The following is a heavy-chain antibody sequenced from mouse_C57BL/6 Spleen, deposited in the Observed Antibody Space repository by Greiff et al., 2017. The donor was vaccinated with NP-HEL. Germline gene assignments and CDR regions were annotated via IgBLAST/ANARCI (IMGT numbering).Heavy chain of an antibody. V-gene: IGHV1-82*01. Sequence: VQLQQSGPELVKPGASVKISCKASGYAFSSSWMNWVKQRPGKGLEWIGRIYPGDGDTNYNGKFKGKATLTADKSSSTAYMQLSSLTSEDSAVYFCARCPYDFYYFDYWGQGTTLTVSS. CDR3: ARCPYDFYYFDY. J-gene: IGHJ2*01. CDR1: GYAFSSSW. D-gene: IGHD2-4*01. CDR2: IYPGDGDT.